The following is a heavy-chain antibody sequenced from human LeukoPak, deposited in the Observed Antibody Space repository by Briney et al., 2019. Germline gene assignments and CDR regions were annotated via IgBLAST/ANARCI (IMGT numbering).Heavy chain of an antibody. CDR3: ARDGLTETTRDSDY. CDR1: GFTFSRYW. CDR2: INSDGSST. Sequence: GGSLRLSCAASGFTFSRYWMHWVRQAPGKGLVWVSRINSDGSSTSYADSVKGRFTISRDNAKNTLYLQMNSLTVEDTAVYYCARDGLTETTRDSDYWGQGTLVTVSS. D-gene: IGHD4-11*01. V-gene: IGHV3-74*01. J-gene: IGHJ4*02.